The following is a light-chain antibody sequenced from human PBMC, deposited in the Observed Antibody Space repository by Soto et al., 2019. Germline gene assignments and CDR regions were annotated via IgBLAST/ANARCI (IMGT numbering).Light chain of an antibody. J-gene: IGKJ4*01. CDR3: QTYNSAPLT. CDR2: AAS. Sequence: DIQMTQSPSSLSASLGDRVTITCRASQGIGVYLAWFQQKPGNVPKLLIYAASTLQSGVPSRFSGSGSGTDFPLTISTLQPEDVATYYCQTYNSAPLTFGGGTKVEIK. CDR1: QGIGVY. V-gene: IGKV1-27*01.